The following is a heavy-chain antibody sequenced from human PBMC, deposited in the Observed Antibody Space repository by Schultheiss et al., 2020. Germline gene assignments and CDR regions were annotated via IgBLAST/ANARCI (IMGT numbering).Heavy chain of an antibody. CDR1: GGSFSGYY. D-gene: IGHD6-19*01. J-gene: IGHJ6*02. CDR3: AKPSAYSSGWNYYYYYGMDV. Sequence: SETLSLTCAVYGGSFSGYYWSWIRQPPGKGLEWIGYIYYSGSTYYNPSLKSRVTISVDTSKNQFSLKLSSVTAADTAVYYCAKPSAYSSGWNYYYYYGMDVWGQGTTVTVSS. CDR2: IYYSGST. V-gene: IGHV4-59*08.